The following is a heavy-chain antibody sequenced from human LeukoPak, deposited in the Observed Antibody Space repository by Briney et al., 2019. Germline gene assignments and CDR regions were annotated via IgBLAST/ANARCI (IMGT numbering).Heavy chain of an antibody. D-gene: IGHD6-19*01. J-gene: IGHJ3*02. CDR3: ARGITVAGDHDAFDI. CDR1: GYTFSNYG. V-gene: IGHV1-18*01. CDR2: ISTYNGNT. Sequence: GASVKVSCKASGYTFSNYGIIWVRQAPGQGPEWMGWISTYNGNTNYAQKPQGRVTMTTDTSTSTVYMELRSLRSDDTAVYYCARGITVAGDHDAFDIWGQGTMVTVSS.